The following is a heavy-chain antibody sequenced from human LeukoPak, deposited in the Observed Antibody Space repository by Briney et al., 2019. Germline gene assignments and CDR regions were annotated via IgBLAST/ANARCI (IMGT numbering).Heavy chain of an antibody. V-gene: IGHV3-30*14. CDR3: ARGVGSSYGYYYYYMDV. J-gene: IGHJ6*03. CDR1: GFTFNSYF. Sequence: PGGSLRLSCAASGFTFNSYFMHWVRQAPGKGLEWVTAISDDETYKFYADSVKGRFTISRDNSKNTLYLQMNSLRAEDTAVYYCARGVGSSYGYYYYYMDVWGKGTTVTISS. CDR2: ISDDETYK. D-gene: IGHD2-15*01.